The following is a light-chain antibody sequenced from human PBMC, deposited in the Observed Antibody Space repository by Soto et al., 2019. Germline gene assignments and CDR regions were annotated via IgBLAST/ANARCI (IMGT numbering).Light chain of an antibody. CDR3: QQYSNWPPLT. J-gene: IGKJ4*01. V-gene: IGKV3-15*01. CDR2: DAS. Sequence: EIVLTQSPATLSVSPGERATLSCRASQSVRSNLAWYQQKPGQAPRLLIFDASTRATNIPARFSGSGSGTEFTLTISSLQSEDFAFYYCQQYSNWPPLTFGGGTKVEIK. CDR1: QSVRSN.